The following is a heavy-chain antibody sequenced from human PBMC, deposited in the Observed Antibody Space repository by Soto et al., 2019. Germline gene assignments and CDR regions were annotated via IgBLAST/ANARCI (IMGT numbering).Heavy chain of an antibody. CDR2: IKSKSAVGTI. CDR1: GFSINDDY. D-gene: IGHD2-8*02. CDR3: INTWSS. V-gene: IGHV3-15*01. J-gene: IGHJ4*02. Sequence: GGSLRLSCPASGFSINDDYLTWVRQAPGNGLEWVGRIKSKSAVGTIDYAAYVKGRFTISRDDSEQTLYLQMNSLNNEDTAVYYCINTWSSWGQGTLVTVYS.